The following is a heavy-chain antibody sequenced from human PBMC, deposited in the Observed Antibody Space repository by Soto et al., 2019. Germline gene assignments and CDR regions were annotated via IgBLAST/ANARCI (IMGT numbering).Heavy chain of an antibody. CDR1: GFTFDDYA. Sequence: HPGGSLRLSCAASGFTFDDYAMHWVRQAPGKGLEWGSGIMWNSGSIGYADSVKGRFTISRDNAKNSLYLQMNSLRAEDTDLYYCAKDMRRLGNYCSSTSCYRYYYYGMDVWGQGTTVTVSS. J-gene: IGHJ6*02. CDR3: AKDMRRLGNYCSSTSCYRYYYYGMDV. CDR2: IMWNSGSI. V-gene: IGHV3-9*01. D-gene: IGHD2-2*02.